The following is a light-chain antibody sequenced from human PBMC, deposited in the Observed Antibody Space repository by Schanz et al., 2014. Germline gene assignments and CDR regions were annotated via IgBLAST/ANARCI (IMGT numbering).Light chain of an antibody. CDR1: SSDVGGYNY. J-gene: IGLJ2*01. Sequence: QSALTQPASVSGSPGQSITMSCTGTSSDVGGYNYVSWYQQHPGKAPKLMIYDVGNRPSGVSNRFSGSKSGNTASLTISGLQPEDEADYYCSSYAGANTLVFGGGTKLPVL. V-gene: IGLV2-14*01. CDR3: SSYAGANTLV. CDR2: DVG.